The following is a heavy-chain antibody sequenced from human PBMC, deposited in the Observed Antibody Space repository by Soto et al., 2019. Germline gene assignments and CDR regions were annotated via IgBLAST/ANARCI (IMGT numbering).Heavy chain of an antibody. CDR2: IDPSDSYT. J-gene: IGHJ6*02. Sequence: PVESLRISYKASGYNFTSYWISWVRQMPGKGLEWMGRIDPSDSYTNYSPSFQGHVTISADKSISTAYLQWSSLKASDTAMYYCARVVPAANYYGMDVWGQGTTVTVSS. CDR3: ARVVPAANYYGMDV. CDR1: GYNFTSYW. D-gene: IGHD2-2*01. V-gene: IGHV5-10-1*01.